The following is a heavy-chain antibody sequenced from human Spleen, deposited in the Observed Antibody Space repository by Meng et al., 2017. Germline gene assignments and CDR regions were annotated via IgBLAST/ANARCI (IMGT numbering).Heavy chain of an antibody. D-gene: IGHD1-26*01. Sequence: GESLKISCAASGFTFSSYAMHWVRQAPGKGLEWVAVISYDGSNKYYADSVKGRFTISRDNSKNTLYLQMNSLRAEDTAVYYCARDPKWELLGGYFDYWGQGTLVTVSS. CDR3: ARDPKWELLGGYFDY. V-gene: IGHV3-30*04. CDR2: ISYDGSNK. CDR1: GFTFSSYA. J-gene: IGHJ4*02.